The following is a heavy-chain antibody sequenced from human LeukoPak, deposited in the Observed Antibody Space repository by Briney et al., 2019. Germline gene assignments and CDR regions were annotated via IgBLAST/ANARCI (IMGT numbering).Heavy chain of an antibody. V-gene: IGHV3-23*01. CDR1: GFTFRSYR. CDR2: ISGSGGST. D-gene: IGHD1-26*01. J-gene: IGHJ6*03. Sequence: GGSLRLSCAASGFTFRSYRMNWVRQAPGKGLEWVSGISGSGGSTYYADSVKGRFTISRDNSKNTLYVQMNTLRAEDTAVYYCAKSVGFYYYYYMDVWGKGTTVTISS. CDR3: AKSVGFYYYYYMDV.